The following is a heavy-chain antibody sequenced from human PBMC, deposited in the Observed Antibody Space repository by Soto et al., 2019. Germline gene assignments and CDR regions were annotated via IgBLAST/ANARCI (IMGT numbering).Heavy chain of an antibody. V-gene: IGHV4-59*01. Sequence: QVQLQESGPGLVKPSETLSLTCTVSGGSINNYYWSWIRQPPGAGLEWIGYIHYSGTTNYNPSLMSRVTISMDTSTNQFFLKLTSMTAADTAVYYCARRWSGIDYWGQGTLVTVSS. D-gene: IGHD3-3*01. CDR1: GGSINNYY. CDR2: IHYSGTT. J-gene: IGHJ4*02. CDR3: ARRWSGIDY.